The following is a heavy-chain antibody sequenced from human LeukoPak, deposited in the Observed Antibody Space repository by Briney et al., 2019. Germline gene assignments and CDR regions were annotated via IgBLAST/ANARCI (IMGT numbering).Heavy chain of an antibody. CDR3: ARADRSTYYYDSSGSNDAFDI. Sequence: GGSLRLSXAASGFTFSSYEMNWVRQAPGKGLEWVSYISSSGSTIYYADSVKGRFTISRDNAKNSLYLQMNSLRAEDTAVYYCARADRSTYYYDSSGSNDAFDIWGQGTMVTVSS. CDR1: GFTFSSYE. D-gene: IGHD3-22*01. V-gene: IGHV3-48*03. J-gene: IGHJ3*02. CDR2: ISSSGSTI.